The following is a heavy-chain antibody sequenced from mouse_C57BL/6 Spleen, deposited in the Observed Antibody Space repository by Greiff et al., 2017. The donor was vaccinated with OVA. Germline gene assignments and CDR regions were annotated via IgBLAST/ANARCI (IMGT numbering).Heavy chain of an antibody. Sequence: VQLQQPGAELVRPGSSVKLSCKASGYTFTSYWMHWVKQRPIQGLEWIGNIDTSDSAIHYNQKFKDKVTLTVDKASSTAYMQLSRLTSEDSSVNYCARHVDYYAMDYWGQGTSVTVSA. J-gene: IGHJ4*01. CDR1: GYTFTSYW. CDR2: IDTSDSAI. V-gene: IGHV1-52*01. CDR3: ARHVDYYAMDY.